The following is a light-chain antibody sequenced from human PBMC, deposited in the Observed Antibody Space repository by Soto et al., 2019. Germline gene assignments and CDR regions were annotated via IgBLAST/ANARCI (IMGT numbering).Light chain of an antibody. J-gene: IGLJ3*02. CDR2: DNN. CDR3: GTWDSNRSAGV. CDR1: SSNIAINY. V-gene: IGLV1-51*01. Sequence: QSVLTQPPSVSAAPGQSATISCSGSSSNIAINYVAWYQQLPGTAPKLLIYDNNRRPSGIPDRFSGSKSATSATLGITGLQTGDEADYYCGTWDSNRSAGVFGGGTKLTVL.